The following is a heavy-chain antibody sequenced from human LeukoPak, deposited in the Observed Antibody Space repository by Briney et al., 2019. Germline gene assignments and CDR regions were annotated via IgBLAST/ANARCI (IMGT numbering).Heavy chain of an antibody. D-gene: IGHD3-16*01. CDR2: NNPSGGST. CDR3: ARSDRRGPFDY. CDR1: GYTFSSYH. J-gene: IGHJ4*02. Sequence: ASVKISCKSSGYTFSSYHIHWVRRAPAQGLEWMGMNNPSGGSTRYAPKFQGRGNMTRDTSMANTVYMELSSPSAEDTAVYYCARSDRRGPFDYWGQGALVTVSS. V-gene: IGHV1-46*01.